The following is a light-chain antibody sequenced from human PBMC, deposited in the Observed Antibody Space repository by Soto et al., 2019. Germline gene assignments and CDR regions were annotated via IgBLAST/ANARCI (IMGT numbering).Light chain of an antibody. CDR2: TTS. V-gene: IGKV1-39*01. CDR1: QAINTY. Sequence: DIQMTQSPSTLSASVGDTVTMSCRASQAINTYVNWYQLKPGEAPKLLIYTTSTLQAGVPSRFSGSVSGTDFTLTNTGLQPEDFATYSCQQTFNSPPTFARGTKVDIK. CDR3: QQTFNSPPT. J-gene: IGKJ4*01.